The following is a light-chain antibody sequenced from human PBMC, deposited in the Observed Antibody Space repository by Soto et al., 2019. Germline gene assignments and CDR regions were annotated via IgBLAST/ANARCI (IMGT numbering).Light chain of an antibody. CDR1: SSDVGGYNY. V-gene: IGLV2-14*01. CDR2: DVS. Sequence: QSALTQPASVSGSPGQSITISCTGTSSDVGGYNYVSWYQQHPGKAPKLMIYDVSNRPSGVSNRFSGSKSGNTASLTISGLKAEDEYDYYCSSYTSSSTQGVVFGGGTKLTVL. CDR3: SSYTSSSTQGVV. J-gene: IGLJ2*01.